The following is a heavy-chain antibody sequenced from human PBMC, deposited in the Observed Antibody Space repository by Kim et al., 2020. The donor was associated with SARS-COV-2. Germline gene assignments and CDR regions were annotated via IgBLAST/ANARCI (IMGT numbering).Heavy chain of an antibody. V-gene: IGHV3-7*04. J-gene: IGHJ4*02. CDR2: GSEK. CDR3: ARAISSGH. Sequence: GSEKYYVDSVKGRFTISRDNAKNSLYLQMNSLRAEDTAVYYCARAISSGHWGQGTLVTVSS. D-gene: IGHD6-6*01.